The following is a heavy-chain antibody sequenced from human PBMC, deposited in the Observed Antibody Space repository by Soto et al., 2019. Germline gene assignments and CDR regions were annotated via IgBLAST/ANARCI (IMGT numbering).Heavy chain of an antibody. CDR1: GFSISNYY. Sequence: PSETLSLTYTVSGFSISNYYWSWVRQPPGKGLEWVGDIYYSGSTNYNPALKSRVTISVDTSKTQFSLKLSSVTAADTAVYYCASAQGYWGQGTLVPVSS. CDR3: ASAQGY. CDR2: IYYSGST. J-gene: IGHJ4*02. V-gene: IGHV4-59*01.